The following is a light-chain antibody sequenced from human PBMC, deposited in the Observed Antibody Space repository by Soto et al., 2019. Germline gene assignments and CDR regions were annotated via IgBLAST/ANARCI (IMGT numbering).Light chain of an antibody. CDR2: AAS. V-gene: IGKV1-39*01. CDR1: QSVTGY. Sequence: DIQMTQSPSSLSASVGDRVTITCRASQSVTGYLNWYQQKPGTAPKLLIFAASRLQSGVPSRFDSSGSGTDFTLTISGLQPDDFATYYCQQTFNIPFTFGPGTTVDVK. J-gene: IGKJ3*01. CDR3: QQTFNIPFT.